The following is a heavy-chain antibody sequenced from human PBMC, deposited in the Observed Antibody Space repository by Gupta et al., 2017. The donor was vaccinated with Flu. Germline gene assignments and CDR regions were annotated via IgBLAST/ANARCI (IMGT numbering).Heavy chain of an antibody. CDR3: ARGLWDN. J-gene: IGHJ4*02. CDR2: ISSSGST. Sequence: EVQLVESGGHLVPPGGSLRLSCAASGFTLSSYDMSWVRQAPGRGLEGVSFISSSGSTYYGEPVRGRFTISRDNAKNSLYLQMSGLRDEDTAVYYCARGLWDNWGQGTLVTVSS. D-gene: IGHD3-16*01. CDR1: GFTLSSYD. V-gene: IGHV3-48*03.